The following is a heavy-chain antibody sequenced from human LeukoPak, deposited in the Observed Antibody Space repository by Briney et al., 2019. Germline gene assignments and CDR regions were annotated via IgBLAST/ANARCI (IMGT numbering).Heavy chain of an antibody. CDR3: ARVAYSKSLYYYYYMDV. V-gene: IGHV1-69*05. CDR1: GYTFTSYA. J-gene: IGHJ6*03. Sequence: ASVKVSCKASGYTFTSYAISWVRQAPGQGLEWMGGIIPIFGTANYAQKFQGRVTITTDESTSTAYMELSSLRSEDTAVYYCARVAYSKSLYYYYYMDVWGKGTTVTVPS. D-gene: IGHD4-11*01. CDR2: IIPIFGTA.